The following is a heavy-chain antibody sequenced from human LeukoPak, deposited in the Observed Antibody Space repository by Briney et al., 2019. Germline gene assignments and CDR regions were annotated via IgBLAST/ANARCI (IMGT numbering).Heavy chain of an antibody. J-gene: IGHJ4*02. D-gene: IGHD6-19*01. CDR1: GFTFSSYG. V-gene: IGHV3-33*06. CDR3: AKGPGLSVAGLDY. CDR2: IWYDGSNK. Sequence: PGGSLRLSCAASGFTFSSYGMHWVRQAPGKGLEWVAVIWYDGSNKYYADSVKGRFTISRDNSKNTLYLQMNSLRGEDTAVYYCAKGPGLSVAGLDYWGQGTLVSVSS.